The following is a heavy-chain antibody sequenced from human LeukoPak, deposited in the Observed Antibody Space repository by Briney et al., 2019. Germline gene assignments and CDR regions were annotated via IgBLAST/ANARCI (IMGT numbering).Heavy chain of an antibody. Sequence: ASVKVSCKASGYTFTGYYMHWVRQAPGQGLEWMGRINPNSGGTNYAQKLQGRVTMTRDTPIRTDYMELSRLRSDDTGVYYCARNYAILNGYFRGAFDIWGQGRMVTVS. CDR2: INPNSGGT. J-gene: IGHJ3*02. V-gene: IGHV1-2*05. D-gene: IGHD3-9*01. CDR3: ARNYAILNGYFRGAFDI. CDR1: GYTFTGYY.